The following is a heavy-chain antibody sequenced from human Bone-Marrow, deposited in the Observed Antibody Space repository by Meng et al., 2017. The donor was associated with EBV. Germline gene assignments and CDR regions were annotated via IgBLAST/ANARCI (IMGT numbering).Heavy chain of an antibody. CDR1: GGTFRSYV. Sequence: QVQRVQSGAEVKNPGSSVKVSCKASGGTFRSYVISWVRQAPGQGLEWMGAITPIFGTAEYAQTFQGRLTITADESTSTAYMELTSLRFEDTAVYYCARSLSGDPYFDYWGQGTLVTVSS. V-gene: IGHV1-69*01. CDR2: ITPIFGTA. D-gene: IGHD4-17*01. J-gene: IGHJ4*02. CDR3: ARSLSGDPYFDY.